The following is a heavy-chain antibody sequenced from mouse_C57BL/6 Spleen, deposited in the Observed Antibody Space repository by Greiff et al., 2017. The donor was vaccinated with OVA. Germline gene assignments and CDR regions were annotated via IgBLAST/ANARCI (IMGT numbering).Heavy chain of an antibody. CDR3: ARTRLLLYAMDY. Sequence: VQLKQSGPELVKPGASVKISCKASGYTFTDYYMNWVKQSHGKSLEWIGDINPNNGGTSYNQKFKGKATLTVDKSSSTAYMELRSLTSEDSAVYYCARTRLLLYAMDYWGQGTSVTVSS. D-gene: IGHD2-3*01. CDR1: GYTFTDYY. V-gene: IGHV1-26*01. J-gene: IGHJ4*01. CDR2: INPNNGGT.